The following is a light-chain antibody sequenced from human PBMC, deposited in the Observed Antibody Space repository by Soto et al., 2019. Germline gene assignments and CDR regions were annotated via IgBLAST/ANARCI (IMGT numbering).Light chain of an antibody. J-gene: IGLJ2*01. CDR2: EDN. V-gene: IGLV6-57*04. Sequence: NFMLTQPHSVSESPGKTVTISCTRSSGSIASNYVQWYQQRPGSAPTTVIYEDNQRPSGVPDRFSGSIDSSSNSASLTISGLTTEDEADCYCQSYDSTNHVVFGGGTKVTVL. CDR1: SGSIASNY. CDR3: QSYDSTNHVV.